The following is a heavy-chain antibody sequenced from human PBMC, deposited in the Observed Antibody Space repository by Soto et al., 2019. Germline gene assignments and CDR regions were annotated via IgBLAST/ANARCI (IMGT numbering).Heavy chain of an antibody. Sequence: GASVKVSCEASGYTFTNYYMHWVRQAPGQWLEWMGIINPSGGSTSYAQKFQGRVTMTRDTSTSTVYMELSSLRSEDTAVYHCARDLWGATTYYYYGMDVWGQGTTVTVSS. J-gene: IGHJ6*02. CDR3: ARDLWGATTYYYYGMDV. V-gene: IGHV1-46*01. CDR1: GYTFTNYY. D-gene: IGHD1-26*01. CDR2: INPSGGST.